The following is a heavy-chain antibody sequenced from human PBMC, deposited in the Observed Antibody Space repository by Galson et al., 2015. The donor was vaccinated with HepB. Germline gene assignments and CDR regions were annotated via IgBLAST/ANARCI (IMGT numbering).Heavy chain of an antibody. Sequence: QSGAEVKKPGESLKISCKGSGYSFTSYWIGWVRQMPGKGLEWMGIIYPGDSDTRYSPSFQGQVTISADKSISTAYLQWSSLKASDTAMYYCARHLMVGATTSPIDYWGQGTLVTVSS. CDR3: ARHLMVGATTSPIDY. J-gene: IGHJ4*02. CDR1: GYSFTSYW. V-gene: IGHV5-51*01. CDR2: IYPGDSDT. D-gene: IGHD1-26*01.